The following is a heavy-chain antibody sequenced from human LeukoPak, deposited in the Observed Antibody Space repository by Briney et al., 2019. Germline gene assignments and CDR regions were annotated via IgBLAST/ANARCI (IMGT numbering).Heavy chain of an antibody. J-gene: IGHJ4*02. CDR3: ARGTLHNDSYYDFWSGYPDPGVFDY. V-gene: IGHV3-21*01. Sequence: GGSLRLSCAASGFTFSSYSMNWVRQAPGKGLERVSSISSSSSYIYYADSVKGRFTISRDNAKNSLYLQMNSLRAEDTAVYYCARGTLHNDSYYDFWSGYPDPGVFDYWGQGTLVTVSS. D-gene: IGHD3-3*01. CDR2: ISSSSSYI. CDR1: GFTFSSYS.